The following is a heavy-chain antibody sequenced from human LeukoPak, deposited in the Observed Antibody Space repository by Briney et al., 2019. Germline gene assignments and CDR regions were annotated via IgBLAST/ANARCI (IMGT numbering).Heavy chain of an antibody. CDR2: INPSGGST. CDR1: GYTFTSYY. V-gene: IGHV1-46*01. Sequence: GASVKVSCKASGYTFTSYYMHWVRQAPGQGLEWMGIINPSGGSTDYAQKFQGRVTVTRDTSTSTVHMELSSLRSEDTAIYYCARPLAPVMLNAFDIWGQGTMVTVSS. J-gene: IGHJ3*02. D-gene: IGHD2-8*01. CDR3: ARPLAPVMLNAFDI.